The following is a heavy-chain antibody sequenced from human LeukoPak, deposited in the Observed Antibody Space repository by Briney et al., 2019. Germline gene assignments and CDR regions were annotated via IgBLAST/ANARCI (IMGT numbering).Heavy chain of an antibody. J-gene: IGHJ6*02. Sequence: GESLKISCKGSGYRFTSYWIGWVRQMPGKGLEWMGIIYPGDSDTRYSPSFQGQVTISADKSISTAYLQWSSLKASDTAMYYCARLAVPAAVPYYGMDVWGQGTTVTVSS. D-gene: IGHD2-2*01. CDR2: IYPGDSDT. CDR1: GYRFTSYW. CDR3: ARLAVPAAVPYYGMDV. V-gene: IGHV5-51*01.